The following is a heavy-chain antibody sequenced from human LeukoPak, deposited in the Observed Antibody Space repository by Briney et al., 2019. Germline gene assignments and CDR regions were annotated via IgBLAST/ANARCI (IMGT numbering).Heavy chain of an antibody. Sequence: PGGSLRLSCAASGFTFSGYWMTWLRQAPGKGLEWVANIKQDGSEKYYVDSVKGRITISRDNAKNSLYLQMNSLRAEDTAVYFCARYGAAPAAFYYYYMDVWGTGTTVTVSS. J-gene: IGHJ6*03. CDR1: GFTFSGYW. V-gene: IGHV3-7*01. D-gene: IGHD2-2*01. CDR3: ARYGAAPAAFYYYYMDV. CDR2: IKQDGSEK.